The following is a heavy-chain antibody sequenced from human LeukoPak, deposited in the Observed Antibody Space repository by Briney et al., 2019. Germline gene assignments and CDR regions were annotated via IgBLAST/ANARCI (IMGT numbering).Heavy chain of an antibody. V-gene: IGHV3-20*04. CDR2: ITWNDGSA. CDR1: GFSFNDYG. J-gene: IGHJ4*02. D-gene: IGHD1-26*01. CDR3: ATSTVGFYFDY. Sequence: GGSLRLSCAPSGFSFNDYGMSWVRQPPGKGLEWVAGITWNDGSAAYADSMKGRFTISRDSAKNSLYLQMNSLRAEDTALYYCATSTVGFYFDYWGKGTLVTVSS.